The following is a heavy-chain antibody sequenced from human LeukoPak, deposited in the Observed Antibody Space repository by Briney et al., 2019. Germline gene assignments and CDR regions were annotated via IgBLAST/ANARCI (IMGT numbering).Heavy chain of an antibody. CDR1: GYTFNSFD. CDR3: ARGNGGYKKEFDY. D-gene: IGHD5-24*01. Sequence: ASVKVSCEASGYTFNSFDVNWVRQATGQGLEWMGWMNPSSGNTGHAQKFQGRLTMTRDTSISTAYMELSRLTSEDTAVYFCARGNGGYKKEFDYWGQGTLVTVSS. V-gene: IGHV1-8*01. CDR2: MNPSSGNT. J-gene: IGHJ4*02.